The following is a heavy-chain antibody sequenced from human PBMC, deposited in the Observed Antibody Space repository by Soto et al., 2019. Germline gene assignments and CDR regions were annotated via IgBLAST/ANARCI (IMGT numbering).Heavy chain of an antibody. CDR1: GGSISSGGYY. Sequence: SETLSLTCTVSGGSISSGGYYWSWIRQHPGKGLEWIGYIYYSGSTYYNPSLKSRVTISVDTSKNQFSLKLSSVTAADTAVYYCARDYFVASHCSGGSCYSDNWFDPWGQGTLVTVSS. D-gene: IGHD2-15*01. CDR2: IYYSGST. CDR3: ARDYFVASHCSGGSCYSDNWFDP. J-gene: IGHJ5*02. V-gene: IGHV4-31*03.